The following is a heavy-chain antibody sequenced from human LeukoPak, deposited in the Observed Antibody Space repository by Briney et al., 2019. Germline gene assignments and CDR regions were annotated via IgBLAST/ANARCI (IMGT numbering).Heavy chain of an antibody. V-gene: IGHV3-30*18. D-gene: IGHD3-9*01. CDR1: GFSFSSYG. CDR2: ISYDGSNK. J-gene: IGHJ4*02. Sequence: SGGSLRLSCAASGFSFSSYGMHWVRQAPGKGLEWVALISYDGSNKYYADSVKGRFTISRDNSKNTLYLQMNSLRAEDTAEYYCAKDLGYYDILTGYPDYWGQGTLVTVSS. CDR3: AKDLGYYDILTGYPDY.